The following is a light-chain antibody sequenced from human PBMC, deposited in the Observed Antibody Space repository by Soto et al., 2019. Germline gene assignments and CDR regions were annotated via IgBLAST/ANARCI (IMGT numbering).Light chain of an antibody. CDR1: SSDVGDFNY. J-gene: IGLJ2*01. CDR2: DVT. CDR3: SSYSSSSTHVV. V-gene: IGLV2-14*03. Sequence: QSVLTQPASVSGSPGRSVTLSCTGSSSDVGDFNYVSWYQHLPGRAPKLIIYDVTNRPSGISYRFSASKSGSTASLTISGLQAEDEAEYYCSSYSSSSTHVVFGGGTKLTVL.